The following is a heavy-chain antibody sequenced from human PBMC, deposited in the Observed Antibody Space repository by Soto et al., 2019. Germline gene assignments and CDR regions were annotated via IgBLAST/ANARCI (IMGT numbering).Heavy chain of an antibody. CDR1: GFTFSDYG. CDR2: VPYDGSKN. D-gene: IGHD4-17*01. CDR3: AKDLSVIATVNYFDY. Sequence: QVQLVESGGGVVQPGRSLRLSCVASGFTFSDYGMHWVRQAPGKGLERVAVVPYDGSKNYYADSVKGRFTISRDNSKNMLYLQMNSLRAEDTAIYYCAKDLSVIATVNYFDYWGQGTLVTVSS. J-gene: IGHJ4*02. V-gene: IGHV3-30*18.